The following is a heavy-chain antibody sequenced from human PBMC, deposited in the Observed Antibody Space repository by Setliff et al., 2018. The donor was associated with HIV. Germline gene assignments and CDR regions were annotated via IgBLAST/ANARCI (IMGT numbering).Heavy chain of an antibody. CDR1: GGSFSGHS. CDR2: INRSGSA. Sequence: SETLSLTCAVYGGSFSGHSWTWIRQPPGKGLEWIGEINRSGSANYNRSLKSRVTMSVDTSKNKFSLKLSSVTAADTAVYYCARDLGSAYSYAQGRFDPWGQGTLVTVS. D-gene: IGHD5-18*01. V-gene: IGHV4-34*01. CDR3: ARDLGSAYSYAQGRFDP. J-gene: IGHJ5*02.